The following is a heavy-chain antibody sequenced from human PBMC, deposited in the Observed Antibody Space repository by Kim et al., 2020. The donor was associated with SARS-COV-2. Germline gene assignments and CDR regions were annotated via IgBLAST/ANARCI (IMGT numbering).Heavy chain of an antibody. CDR1: GFTFTSSA. Sequence: SVKVSCKASGFTFTSSAMQWVRQARGQRLEWIGWIVVGSGNTNYAQKFQERVTITRDMSTSTAYMELSSLRSEDTAVYYCAADGSYYDSSGYRRGENYYYYGMDVWGQGTTVTVSS. D-gene: IGHD3-22*01. CDR3: AADGSYYDSSGYRRGENYYYYGMDV. CDR2: IVVGSGNT. V-gene: IGHV1-58*02. J-gene: IGHJ6*02.